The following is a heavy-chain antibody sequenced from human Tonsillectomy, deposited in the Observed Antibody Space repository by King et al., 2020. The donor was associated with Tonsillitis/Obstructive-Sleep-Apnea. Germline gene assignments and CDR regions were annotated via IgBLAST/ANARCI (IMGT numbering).Heavy chain of an antibody. Sequence: VQLVESGGGVVQPGRSLRLSCAASGFTFSNYGMHWVRQAPGRGLEWVAVISYDGINKYYADSVKGRFTISRDNSKNTLYLQMNSLRVEGTAVYYCAAGGYQVLWDYFQRLGQGTLATVPS. J-gene: IGHJ1*01. CDR3: AAGGYQVLWDYFQR. CDR1: GFTFSNYG. CDR2: ISYDGINK. D-gene: IGHD2-2*01. V-gene: IGHV3-30*03.